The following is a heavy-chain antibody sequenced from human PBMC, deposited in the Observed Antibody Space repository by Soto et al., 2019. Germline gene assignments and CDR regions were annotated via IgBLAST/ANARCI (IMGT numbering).Heavy chain of an antibody. CDR1: GFTFSYYY. V-gene: IGHV3-11*06. CDR3: ARAPSTVTREFDY. CDR2: ISSSSSYT. Sequence: GGSLRLSCAASGFTFSYYYMSWIRQAPGKGLEWVSYISSSSSYTNYADSVKGRFTISRDNAKNSLYLQMNSLRAEDTAVYYCARAPSTVTREFDYWGQGTLVTVSS. J-gene: IGHJ4*02. D-gene: IGHD4-17*01.